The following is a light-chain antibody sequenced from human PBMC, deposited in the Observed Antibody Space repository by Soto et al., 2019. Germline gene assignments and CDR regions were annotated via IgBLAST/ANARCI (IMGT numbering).Light chain of an antibody. J-gene: IGKJ1*01. CDR1: QSVSSSY. V-gene: IGKV3-20*01. CDR3: QQYDSSPRT. Sequence: EIVMTQSPATLSVSPGERATLSCTAGQSVSSSYLAWYQQKPGQAPRLLIYRTSNRATGIPDRFSGSGSGTDFTLTISRLEPEDFAVYWCQQYDSSPRTFGQGTKVDI. CDR2: RTS.